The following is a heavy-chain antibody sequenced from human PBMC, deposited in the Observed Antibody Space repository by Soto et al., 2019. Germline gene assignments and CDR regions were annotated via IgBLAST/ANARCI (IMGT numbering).Heavy chain of an antibody. D-gene: IGHD3-9*01. CDR3: ARIVLRYFDWLHENWFDP. J-gene: IGHJ5*02. CDR1: GYTFTSYG. V-gene: IGHV1-18*01. CDR2: ISAYNGNT. Sequence: ASVKVSCKASGYTFTSYGISWVRQAPGQGLEWMGWISAYNGNTNYAQKLQGRVTMTTDTSTGTAYMELRSLGSDDTAVYYCARIVLRYFDWLHENWFDPWGQGTLVTVSS.